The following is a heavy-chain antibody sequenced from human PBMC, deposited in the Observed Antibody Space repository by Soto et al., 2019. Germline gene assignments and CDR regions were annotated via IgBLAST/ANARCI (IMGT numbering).Heavy chain of an antibody. D-gene: IGHD2-15*01. V-gene: IGHV4-59*01. J-gene: IGHJ4*02. CDR3: ARVARSAGDIVVVVDYFDY. Sequence: PSETLSLTCTVSGGSISSYYWSWIRQPPGKGLEWIGYIYYSGSTNYNPSLKSRVTISVDTSKNQFSLKLSSVTAAGTAVYYCARVARSAGDIVVVVDYFDYWGQGTLVTVSS. CDR2: IYYSGST. CDR1: GGSISSYY.